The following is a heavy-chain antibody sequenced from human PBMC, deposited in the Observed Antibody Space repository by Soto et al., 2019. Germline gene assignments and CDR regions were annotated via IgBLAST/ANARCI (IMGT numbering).Heavy chain of an antibody. Sequence: DVELSESGGGLVQPGGTLRLSCAASGFNFRSYAMSWVRRAPGKGLEWVSAISGSRGTSYFADSVRGRFTISRDNSKNTLYLQLSSLRVEDTAEYFCAKGRGSSWTIDYWGHGTLVTVSS. CDR1: GFNFRSYA. CDR2: ISGSRGTS. J-gene: IGHJ4*01. D-gene: IGHD6-13*01. V-gene: IGHV3-23*01. CDR3: AKGRGSSWTIDY.